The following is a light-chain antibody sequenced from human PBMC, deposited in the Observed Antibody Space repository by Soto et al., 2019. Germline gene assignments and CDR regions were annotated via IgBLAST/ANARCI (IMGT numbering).Light chain of an antibody. CDR3: AAWDDSRDV. J-gene: IGLJ1*01. V-gene: IGLV1-44*01. CDR2: SNN. CDR1: RSNIGSNT. Sequence: QSVLTQPPSASGTPGQRVTISCSGSRSNIGSNTVNWYQQLPGTAPKLLIYSNNQRPSGVPDRFSGSKSGTSASLAISGLQSEDEADYYCAAWDDSRDVFGTGTKLTVL.